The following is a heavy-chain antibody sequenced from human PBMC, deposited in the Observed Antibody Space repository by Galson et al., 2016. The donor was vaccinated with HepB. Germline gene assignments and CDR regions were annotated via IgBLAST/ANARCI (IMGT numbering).Heavy chain of an antibody. D-gene: IGHD3-16*01. J-gene: IGHJ4*02. CDR3: ARGWGTADY. CDR1: GFTFGDYA. Sequence: SLRLSCACSGFTFGDYAMSWFRQAPGKGLEWVSFFRSRVYDGETDYAASVKGRFTISRDDSKNIAYSQMDSLKTEDTAMYYCARGWGTADYWGQGVLVTVSS. V-gene: IGHV3-49*03. CDR2: FRSRVYDGET.